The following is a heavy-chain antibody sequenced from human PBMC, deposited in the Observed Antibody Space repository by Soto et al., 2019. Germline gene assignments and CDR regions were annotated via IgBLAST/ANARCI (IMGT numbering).Heavy chain of an antibody. J-gene: IGHJ4*02. V-gene: IGHV3-23*01. CDR3: AKGIITSCYAALDY. CDR2: IRGGGGST. CDR1: GFTFSSYA. D-gene: IGHD2-2*01. Sequence: EVQLWESGGGLVQPGGSLRLSCAASGFTFSSYAMSWVRQAPGKGLEWVSAIRGGGGSTNYADSVKGRFTISRDISKNTLYLQMNSLRAEDTALYYCAKGIITSCYAALDYWGQGTLVTVSS.